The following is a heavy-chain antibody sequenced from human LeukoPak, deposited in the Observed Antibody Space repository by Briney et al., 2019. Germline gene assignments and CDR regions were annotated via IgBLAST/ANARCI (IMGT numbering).Heavy chain of an antibody. V-gene: IGHV1-2*02. J-gene: IGHJ6*02. D-gene: IGHD5-18*01. CDR3: ARDSYGNSYYYYGMDV. Sequence: ASGKVSCKASGYTFTGYYMHWVRQAPGQGLEWMGLINPNSGGTNYAQKFQGRVTMTRDTSISTAYMELSRLRSDDTAVFYCARDSYGNSYYYYGMDVWGQGTTVTVSS. CDR2: INPNSGGT. CDR1: GYTFTGYY.